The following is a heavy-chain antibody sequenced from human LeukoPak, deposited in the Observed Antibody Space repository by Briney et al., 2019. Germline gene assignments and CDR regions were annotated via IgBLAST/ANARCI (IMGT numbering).Heavy chain of an antibody. V-gene: IGHV1-8*01. D-gene: IGHD5-18*01. Sequence: ASVKVSCKASGYTFTSYDINWVRQATGQGLEWMGWMNPNSGNTGYARKFQGRVTMTRNTSISTAYMELSSLRSEDTAVYYCARILPAGYSYGYGFDYWGQGTLVTVSS. J-gene: IGHJ4*02. CDR2: MNPNSGNT. CDR1: GYTFTSYD. CDR3: ARILPAGYSYGYGFDY.